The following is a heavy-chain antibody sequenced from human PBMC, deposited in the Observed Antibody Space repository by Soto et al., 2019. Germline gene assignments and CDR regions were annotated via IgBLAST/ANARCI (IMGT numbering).Heavy chain of an antibody. Sequence: KPSETLSLTCIVSGESISSSSYYWGWIRQPPGKGLEWIGSIYYSGRTYYNPSFKSRVTISIDTSKNQFSLKLSSVTATDTAVYYCGRQRKTVVTQAYFDHWGQGALVTVSS. CDR1: GESISSSSYY. V-gene: IGHV4-39*01. D-gene: IGHD2-21*02. CDR2: IYYSGRT. CDR3: GRQRKTVVTQAYFDH. J-gene: IGHJ4*02.